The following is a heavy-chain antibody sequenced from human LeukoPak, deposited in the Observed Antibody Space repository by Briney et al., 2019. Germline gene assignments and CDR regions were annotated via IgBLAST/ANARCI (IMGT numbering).Heavy chain of an antibody. CDR2: IIPILGIA. Sequence: GASVKVSCKASGGTFSSYAITWVRQAPGQGLEWMGRIIPILGIANYAQKFQGRVTIIADKSTSTAYMELSSLRSEDTAVYYCARVGLGWNDGYYFDYWGQGTLVTVSS. CDR1: GGTFSSYA. J-gene: IGHJ4*02. CDR3: ARVGLGWNDGYYFDY. V-gene: IGHV1-69*04. D-gene: IGHD1-1*01.